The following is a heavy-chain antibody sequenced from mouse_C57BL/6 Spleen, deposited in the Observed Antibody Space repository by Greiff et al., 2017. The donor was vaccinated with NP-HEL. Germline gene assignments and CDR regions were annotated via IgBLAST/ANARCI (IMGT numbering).Heavy chain of an antibody. CDR2: IDPSDSYT. CDR3: ARGYSKGAWFAY. Sequence: VQLQQPGAELVMPGASVKLSCKASGYTFTSYWMHWVKQRPGQGLEWIGEIDPSDSYTNYNQKFKGKSTLTVDKSSSTAYMQLSSLTSEDSAVYYCARGYSKGAWFAYWGQGTLVTVSA. J-gene: IGHJ3*01. D-gene: IGHD2-5*01. CDR1: GYTFTSYW. V-gene: IGHV1-69*01.